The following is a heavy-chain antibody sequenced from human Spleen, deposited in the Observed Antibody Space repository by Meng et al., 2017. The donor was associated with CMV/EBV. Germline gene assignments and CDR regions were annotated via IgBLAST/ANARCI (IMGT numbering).Heavy chain of an antibody. V-gene: IGHV3-73*01. D-gene: IGHD4-17*01. CDR3: TRLSTVTTPG. Sequence: SCEASGVTVSGYAMHWVRQASGKGLEWVGRIRSKANSYATAYAASVKGRFTISRDDSKNTAYLQMNSLKTEDTAVYYCTRLSTVTTPGWGQGTLVTVSS. J-gene: IGHJ4*02. CDR2: IRSKANSYAT. CDR1: GVTVSGYA.